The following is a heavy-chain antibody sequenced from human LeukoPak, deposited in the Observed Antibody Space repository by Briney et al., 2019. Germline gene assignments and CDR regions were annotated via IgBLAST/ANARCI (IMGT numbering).Heavy chain of an antibody. Sequence: PGGSLRLSRAASGFTFRSYAMRWVRQARARGLEWVSGISGSGGSTYYADSVKGRLPISRDNSKNTVFREMNSLRAEDTAVYHCARDRYFGSDVFDIWGPGKMVIVSS. D-gene: IGHD3-10*01. V-gene: IGHV3-23*01. CDR2: ISGSGGST. J-gene: IGHJ3*02. CDR3: ARDRYFGSDVFDI. CDR1: GFTFRSYA.